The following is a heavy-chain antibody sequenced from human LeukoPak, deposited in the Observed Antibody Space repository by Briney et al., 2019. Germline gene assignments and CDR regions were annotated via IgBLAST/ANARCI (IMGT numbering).Heavy chain of an antibody. V-gene: IGHV3-9*01. D-gene: IGHD2-21*02. CDR1: GFTFDDYA. Sequence: TGGSLRLSCAASGFTFDDYAMHWVRQAPGKGLEWVSGISWNSGSIGYADSVKGRFTISRDNAKNSLYLQMNSLRAEDTALYYCAKEEYCGGDCEGAFDYWGQGTLVTVSS. J-gene: IGHJ4*02. CDR2: ISWNSGSI. CDR3: AKEEYCGGDCEGAFDY.